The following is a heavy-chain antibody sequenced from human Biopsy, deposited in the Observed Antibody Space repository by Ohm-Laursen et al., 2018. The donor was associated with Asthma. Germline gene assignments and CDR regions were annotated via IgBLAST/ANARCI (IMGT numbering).Heavy chain of an antibody. CDR1: GFSFVDCA. CDR2: ISWNSGNI. D-gene: IGHD3-22*01. CDR3: AKSADYYDSTDYLDF. J-gene: IGHJ4*01. V-gene: IGHV3-9*01. Sequence: SLRLSCTASGFSFVDCAMHWVRQAPGKGLEWVSCISWNSGNIDYAVSVKGRFTISRDNAKNSLYLQMQSLRPEDTAFYYCAKSADYYDSTDYLDFWGRGTLVTVSS.